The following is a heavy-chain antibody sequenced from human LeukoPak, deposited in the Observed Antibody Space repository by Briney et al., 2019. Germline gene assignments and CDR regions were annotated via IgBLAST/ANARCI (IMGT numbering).Heavy chain of an antibody. J-gene: IGHJ4*02. V-gene: IGHV4-34*01. Sequence: PSETLPLTCAVYGGSFSGYYWSWIRQPPGKGLEWIGEINHSGSTNYNPSLKSRVTISVDTSKNQFSLKLSSVTAADTAVYYCARAYYDYVWGSYRYQGGAPRNWGQGTLVTVSS. CDR3: ARAYYDYVWGSYRYQGGAPRN. CDR2: INHSGST. D-gene: IGHD3-16*02. CDR1: GGSFSGYY.